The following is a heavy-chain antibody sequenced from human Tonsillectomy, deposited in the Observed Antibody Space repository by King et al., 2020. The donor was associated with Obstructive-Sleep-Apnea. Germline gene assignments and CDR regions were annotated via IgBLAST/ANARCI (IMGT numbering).Heavy chain of an antibody. CDR1: GYTFTGYY. D-gene: IGHD6-19*01. CDR2: INPNGGDT. CDR3: ARGSSGWYVGRWFDP. J-gene: IGHJ5*02. V-gene: IGHV1-2*02. Sequence: QLVQSGAEVKKPGASVKVSCKASGYTFTGYYVHWVRQAPGQGLEWMVWINPNGGDTKYAKKFQGRVTMTRDTSISTASMGLSSLRSDDTAVYYCARGSSGWYVGRWFDPWGQGTLVTVSS.